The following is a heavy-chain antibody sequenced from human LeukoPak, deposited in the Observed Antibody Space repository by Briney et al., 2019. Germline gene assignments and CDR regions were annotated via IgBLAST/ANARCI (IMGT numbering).Heavy chain of an antibody. CDR3: ARRLHDSGSYSADY. V-gene: IGHV3-30*02. CDR2: IKFDGSQK. CDR1: GFTFSSFD. Sequence: TGGSLRLSCAPSGFTFSSFDMHWVRQRPDKGLEWVAFIKFDGSQKYYADYVRGRFTVSRYNSRNMLYLQLDSLRDDDTAVYFCARRLHDSGSYSADYWGQGTLVTVSS. D-gene: IGHD3-10*01. J-gene: IGHJ4*02.